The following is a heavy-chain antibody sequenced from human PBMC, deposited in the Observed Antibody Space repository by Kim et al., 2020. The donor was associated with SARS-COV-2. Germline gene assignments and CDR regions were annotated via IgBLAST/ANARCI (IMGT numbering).Heavy chain of an antibody. D-gene: IGHD6-13*01. J-gene: IGHJ4*02. V-gene: IGHV3-9*01. CDR2: ISWNSGSI. Sequence: GGSLRLSCAASGFTFDDYAMHWVRQAPGKGLEWVSGISWNSGSIGYADSVKGRFTISRDNAKNSLYLQMNSLRAEDTALYYCAKVCGSSWYRGTSDYWGRETLATAPS. CDR1: GFTFDDYA. CDR3: AKVCGSSWYRGTSDY.